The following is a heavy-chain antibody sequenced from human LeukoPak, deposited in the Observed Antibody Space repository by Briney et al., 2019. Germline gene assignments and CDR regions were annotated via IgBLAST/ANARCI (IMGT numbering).Heavy chain of an antibody. V-gene: IGHV3-23*01. J-gene: IGHJ4*02. CDR3: AKSGYNRFDY. D-gene: IGHD5-24*01. Sequence: GGSLRLSCAASGFTFNTYAMSWVRQAPGKGLEWVSAISGSSGNTYYADSVKGRFTFSRDNSKNTLYLQMNSLRAEDTAVYYCAKSGYNRFDYWGQGTLVTVSS. CDR2: ISGSSGNT. CDR1: GFTFNTYA.